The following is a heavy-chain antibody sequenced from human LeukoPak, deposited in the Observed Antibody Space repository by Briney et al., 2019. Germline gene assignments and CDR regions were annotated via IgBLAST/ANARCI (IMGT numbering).Heavy chain of an antibody. J-gene: IGHJ6*03. CDR2: IIPIFGTA. V-gene: IGHV1-69*05. CDR1: GGTFSSYA. CDR3: AREAAMGDYYYYYMDV. D-gene: IGHD5-18*01. Sequence: ASVKVSCKASGGTFSSYAISWGRQAPGQGLEWMGRIIPIFGTANYAQKFQGRVTITTDESTGTAYMELSSLRSEDTAVYYCAREAAMGDYYYYYMDVWGKGTTVTVSS.